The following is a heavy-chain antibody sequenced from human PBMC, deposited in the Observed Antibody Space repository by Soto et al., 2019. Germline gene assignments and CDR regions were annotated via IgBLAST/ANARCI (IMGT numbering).Heavy chain of an antibody. J-gene: IGHJ6*02. CDR3: ARAKESVSSWNPIYYYYGMDV. V-gene: IGHV3-30-3*01. D-gene: IGHD6-13*01. CDR2: ISYDGSNK. CDR1: GFTFSSYA. Sequence: ESGGGVVQPGRSLRLSCAASGFTFSSYAMHWVRQAPGKGLEWVAVISYDGSNKYYADSVKGRFTISRDNSKNTLYLQMNSLRAEDTAVYYCARAKESVSSWNPIYYYYGMDVWGQGTTVTVSS.